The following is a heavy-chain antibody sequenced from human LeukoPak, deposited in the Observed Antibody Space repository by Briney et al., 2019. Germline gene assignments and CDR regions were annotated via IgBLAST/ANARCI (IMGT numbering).Heavy chain of an antibody. CDR3: ALVLTGGLLDY. CDR1: GFSLSTSGVG. D-gene: IGHD7-27*01. J-gene: IGHJ4*02. Sequence: SGPTLVKPTQTLTLTCTFSGFSLSTSGVGVGWIRQPPGKALEWLALIYWNDDKRYSPSLKSRLTITKDTSKNQVVLTMTNMDPVDTATYYCALVLTGGLLDYWGQGTLVTVSS. CDR2: IYWNDDK. V-gene: IGHV2-5*01.